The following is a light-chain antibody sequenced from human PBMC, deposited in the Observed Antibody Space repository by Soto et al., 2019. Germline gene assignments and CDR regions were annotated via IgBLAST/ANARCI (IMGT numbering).Light chain of an antibody. V-gene: IGKV3-11*01. CDR3: QQRSIWLT. CDR1: QSVSTY. J-gene: IGKJ4*01. Sequence: EIVLTQSPATLSLSPGERATLSCRASQSVSTYLAWYQQKPGQAPRLLSYDASTRATDIPARFSGSGSGTDFTLTISNLEPEDFAVYYCQQRSIWLTFGGGTKVDIK. CDR2: DAS.